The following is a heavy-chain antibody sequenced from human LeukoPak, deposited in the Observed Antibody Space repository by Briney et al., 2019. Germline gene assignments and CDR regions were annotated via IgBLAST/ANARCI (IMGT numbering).Heavy chain of an antibody. CDR3: ARCSRSSTDCYSAFDI. CDR1: GFTFDDYG. D-gene: IGHD2-2*02. CDR2: ITNWNGSST. J-gene: IGHJ3*02. V-gene: IGHV3-20*04. Sequence: GGSLRLSCEASGFTFDDYGMSWVRQSTGKGLEWVSAITNWNGSSTGYAASVRGRFTISRDNAKNSLYLQMNSLRAEDTALYYCARCSRSSTDCYSAFDIWGQGTMVTVSS.